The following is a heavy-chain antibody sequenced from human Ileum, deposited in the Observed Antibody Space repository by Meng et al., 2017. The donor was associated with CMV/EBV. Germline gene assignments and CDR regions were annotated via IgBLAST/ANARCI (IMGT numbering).Heavy chain of an antibody. Sequence: GESLKISCAASGFTFSSSGMHWVRQAPGRGLEWVAFIWYDESTKYYADSVKGRFTISRDISKNTLYLQMNSLRTEDTAVYYCARDWFPLCSSSSCTNWLDPWGQGSTVTVSS. CDR3: ARDWFPLCSSSSCTNWLDP. CDR1: GFTFSSSG. V-gene: IGHV3-30*02. D-gene: IGHD2-2*01. J-gene: IGHJ5*02. CDR2: IWYDESTK.